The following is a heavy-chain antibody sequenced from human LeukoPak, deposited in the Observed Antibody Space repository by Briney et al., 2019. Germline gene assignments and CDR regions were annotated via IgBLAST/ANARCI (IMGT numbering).Heavy chain of an antibody. CDR2: ITPSGGT. J-gene: IGHJ4*02. CDR3: ARDRYGDGFAHLDY. Sequence: ASVKVSCKASGYTFTDYGISWVRQAPGQGLEWMGWITPSGGTNYPQKFQGRVAITWDTSITTAYMDLSRLTSDDTAVYYCARDRYGDGFAHLDYWGQGALVTVSS. CDR1: GYTFTDYG. D-gene: IGHD5-24*01. V-gene: IGHV1-2*02.